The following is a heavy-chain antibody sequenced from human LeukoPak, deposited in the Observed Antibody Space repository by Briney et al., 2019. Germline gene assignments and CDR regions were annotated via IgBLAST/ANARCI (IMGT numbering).Heavy chain of an antibody. CDR3: ARGAEYDGSGSYYDGNWFDP. V-gene: IGHV3-48*03. CDR2: ISSSGSTI. Sequence: PGGSLSLSCAASGFTFSSYNMNWVRQAPGKGLEWVSYISSSGSTIYYADSVKGQFTISRDNAKNSLYLQMNSLRAEDTAVYYCARGAEYDGSGSYYDGNWFDPWGQGTLVTVSS. CDR1: GFTFSSYN. D-gene: IGHD3-10*01. J-gene: IGHJ5*02.